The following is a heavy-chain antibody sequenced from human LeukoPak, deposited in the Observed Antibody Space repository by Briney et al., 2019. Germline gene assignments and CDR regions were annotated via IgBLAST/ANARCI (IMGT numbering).Heavy chain of an antibody. V-gene: IGHV3-48*03. J-gene: IGHJ4*02. CDR3: ARDPGVQLWLAPPPDY. CDR2: ISSSGSTI. Sequence: GGSLRLSCAASGFTFSSYEMNWVRQAPGKGLEWVSYISSSGSTIYYADSVKGRFTISRDNAKNSLYLQMNSLRAEDTAVYYCARDPGVQLWLAPPPDYWGQGTLVTVSS. D-gene: IGHD5-18*01. CDR1: GFTFSSYE.